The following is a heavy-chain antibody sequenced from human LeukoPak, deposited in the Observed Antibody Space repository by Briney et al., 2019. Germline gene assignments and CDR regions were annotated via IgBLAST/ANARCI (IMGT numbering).Heavy chain of an antibody. J-gene: IGHJ3*02. CDR1: GYSISSGYF. V-gene: IGHV4-38-2*02. CDR3: ARSDGYGLVGI. D-gene: IGHD3-10*01. Sequence: SETLSLTCTVSGYSISSGYFWGWIRQPPGKTLEWIGSIYSSGSTYYNSSLKSRVIILIDTAKNHFSLNLSSVTAADTAVYYCARSDGYGLVGIWGQGTMVTVSS. CDR2: IYSSGST.